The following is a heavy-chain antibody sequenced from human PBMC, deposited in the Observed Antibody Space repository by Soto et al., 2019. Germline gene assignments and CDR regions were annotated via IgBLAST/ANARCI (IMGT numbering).Heavy chain of an antibody. CDR1: GFTFNIYA. D-gene: IGHD2-15*01. J-gene: IGHJ4*02. Sequence: PGGSLRLSCAASGFTFNIYAMSWVRQVPGKGLEWVSTISGIGGTSYADFVRGRFTISRDNSKNTLYLQMNSLRVDDTAIYYCAKDAPGSGWLSDYWGQGTLVTVSS. V-gene: IGHV3-23*01. CDR2: ISGIGGT. CDR3: AKDAPGSGWLSDY.